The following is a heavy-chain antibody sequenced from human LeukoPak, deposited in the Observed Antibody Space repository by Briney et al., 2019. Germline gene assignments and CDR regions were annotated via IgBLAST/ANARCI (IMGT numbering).Heavy chain of an antibody. CDR2: ISGYNGNT. CDR1: GYTFTSYS. D-gene: IGHD2-2*02. V-gene: IGHV1-18*01. Sequence: GASVKVSCKASGYTFTSYSINWVRQAPGQGLEWMAWISGYNGNTNYAQKFHGRVTLTRDTSTGTAYMELRSLRSDDTAVYFCARGMSGYTEDPFDIWGQGTVVTLSS. CDR3: ARGMSGYTEDPFDI. J-gene: IGHJ3*02.